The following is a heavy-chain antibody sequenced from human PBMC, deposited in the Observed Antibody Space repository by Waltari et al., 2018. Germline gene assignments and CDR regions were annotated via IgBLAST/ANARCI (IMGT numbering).Heavy chain of an antibody. J-gene: IGHJ4*02. D-gene: IGHD1-26*01. CDR2: INANSGGT. V-gene: IGHV1-2*02. CDR1: GYTFTAYY. Sequence: QVQLVQSGAEVKKHGASVKVSCKASGYTFTAYYMHWVRQAPGQGLEWMGWINANSGGTNYAQKFQGRVTMTRDTSISTAYLVLSRLRSDDTAVYYCARDGGGSYYDWFDYWGQGTLVTVSS. CDR3: ARDGGGSYYDWFDY.